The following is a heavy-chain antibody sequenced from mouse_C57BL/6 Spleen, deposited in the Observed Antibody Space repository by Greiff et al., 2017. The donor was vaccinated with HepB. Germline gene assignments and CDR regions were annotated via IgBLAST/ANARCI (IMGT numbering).Heavy chain of an antibody. V-gene: IGHV1-54*01. CDR3: ARLNDYGFDY. D-gene: IGHD2-4*01. CDR1: GYAFTNYL. Sequence: VKLMESGAELVRPGTSVKVSCKASGYAFTNYLIEWVKQRPGQGLEWIGVINPGSGGTNYNEKFKGKATLTADKSSSTAYMQLSSLTSEDSAVYFCARLNDYGFDYWGQGTTLTVSS. CDR2: INPGSGGT. J-gene: IGHJ2*01.